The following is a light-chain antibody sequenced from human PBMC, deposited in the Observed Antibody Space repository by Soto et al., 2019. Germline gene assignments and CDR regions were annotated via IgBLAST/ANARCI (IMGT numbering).Light chain of an antibody. V-gene: IGKV3D-15*01. Sequence: EIVMTQSPATLSVSPGERATLSCRASQNVNNKLAWYQQKPGQAPRLIIYDSSSRATGIPARFSGSGSGTEFTLNISSLQSEHFAVYYCQQYNNWPPVYTFGLGTKLEIK. CDR3: QQYNNWPPVYT. CDR1: QNVNNK. J-gene: IGKJ2*01. CDR2: DSS.